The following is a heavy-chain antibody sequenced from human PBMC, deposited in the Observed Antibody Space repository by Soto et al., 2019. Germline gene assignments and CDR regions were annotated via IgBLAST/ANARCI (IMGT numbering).Heavy chain of an antibody. V-gene: IGHV4-30-2*01. CDR1: GGSLSSGGYS. CDR2: IYHRGNT. CDR3: ARRYGEAFDY. Sequence: SETLSLTCAVSGGSLSSGGYSWSWIRQPPGKGLEWIGHIYHRGNTYYNPSLTSRVTISVDRSKNQFSLKLSSVTAADTAVYYCARRYGEAFDYWGQGTLVTVS. J-gene: IGHJ4*02. D-gene: IGHD4-17*01.